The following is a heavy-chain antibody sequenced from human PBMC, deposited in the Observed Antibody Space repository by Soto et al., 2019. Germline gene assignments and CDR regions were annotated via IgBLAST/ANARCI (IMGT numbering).Heavy chain of an antibody. CDR2: IYPGDSDT. CDR3: ARTRFRSTDAFDI. J-gene: IGHJ3*02. Sequence: PGESLKISCKGSGYSFTSYWIGLVRQMPGKGLEWMGIIYPGDSDTRYSPSFQGQVTISADKSISTAYLQWSSLKASDTAMYYCARTRFRSTDAFDIWGQGTMVTVSS. D-gene: IGHD2-2*01. CDR1: GYSFTSYW. V-gene: IGHV5-51*01.